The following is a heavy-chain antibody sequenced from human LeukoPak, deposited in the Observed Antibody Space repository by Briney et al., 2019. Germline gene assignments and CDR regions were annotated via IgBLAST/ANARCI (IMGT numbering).Heavy chain of an antibody. D-gene: IGHD5-24*01. V-gene: IGHV3-23*01. CDR3: AKGNGYNSLYYFDY. CDR1: GFTFDDYA. CDR2: ISGSGGST. J-gene: IGHJ4*02. Sequence: PGRSLRLSCAASGFTFDDYAMHWVRQAPGKGLEWVSAISGSGGSTYYADSVKGRFTISRDNSKNTLYLQMNSLRAEDTAVYYCAKGNGYNSLYYFDYWGQGTLVTVSS.